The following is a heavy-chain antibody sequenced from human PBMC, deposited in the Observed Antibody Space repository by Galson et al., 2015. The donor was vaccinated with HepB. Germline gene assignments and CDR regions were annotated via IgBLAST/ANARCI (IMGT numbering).Heavy chain of an antibody. CDR1: GFTFEDYA. V-gene: IGHV3-9*01. Sequence: SLRLSCAASGFTFEDYAMHWVRQAPGKGLEWVSGISWYSGTIGYADSVKGRFTISRDNAKNSLYLQMSGLRAADTALYFCAKDIQGGDSFWYFDVWGLGTLVTVYS. D-gene: IGHD2-21*02. CDR2: ISWYSGTI. CDR3: AKDIQGGDSFWYFDV. J-gene: IGHJ2*01.